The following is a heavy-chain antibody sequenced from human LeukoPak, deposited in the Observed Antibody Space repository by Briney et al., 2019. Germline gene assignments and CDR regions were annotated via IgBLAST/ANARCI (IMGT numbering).Heavy chain of an antibody. J-gene: IGHJ5*02. CDR1: GGSISSYY. CDR2: IYYSGST. CDR3: AGGLPAASFDP. V-gene: IGHV4-59*01. Sequence: SETLSLTCTVSGGSISSYYWSWIRQPPGKGLEWIGYIYYSGSTNYNPSLKSRVTISVDTSKNQFSLKLSSVTAADTAVYYCAGGLPAASFDPWGQGTLVTVSS. D-gene: IGHD2-2*01.